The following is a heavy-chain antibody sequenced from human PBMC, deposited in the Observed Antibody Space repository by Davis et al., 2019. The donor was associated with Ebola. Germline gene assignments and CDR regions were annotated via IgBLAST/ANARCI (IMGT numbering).Heavy chain of an antibody. D-gene: IGHD3-22*01. V-gene: IGHV4-39*01. J-gene: IGHJ3*02. Sequence: SETLSLTCTVSGGSISSSSYYWGWIRQPPGKGLEWIGSIYYSGSTYYNPSLKSRVTISVDTSKNQFSLKLSSMTAADTAVYYCARVGYYYDSSGYGMGAFDIWGQGTMVTVSS. CDR1: GGSISSSSYY. CDR2: IYYSGST. CDR3: ARVGYYYDSSGYGMGAFDI.